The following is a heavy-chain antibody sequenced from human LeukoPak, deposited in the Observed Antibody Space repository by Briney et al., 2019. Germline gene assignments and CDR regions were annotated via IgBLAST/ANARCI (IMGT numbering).Heavy chain of an antibody. D-gene: IGHD1-26*01. CDR1: GYTFTGYY. CDR3: ARVAGIVGANDY. Sequence: ASVKVSCKASGYTFTGYYMHWVRQAPGQGLEWMGWINPNSGGTNYAQKFQGRVTMTRDTSIITAYMELSRLRSDDTAVYYCARVAGIVGANDYWGQGTLVTVSS. J-gene: IGHJ4*02. CDR2: INPNSGGT. V-gene: IGHV1-2*02.